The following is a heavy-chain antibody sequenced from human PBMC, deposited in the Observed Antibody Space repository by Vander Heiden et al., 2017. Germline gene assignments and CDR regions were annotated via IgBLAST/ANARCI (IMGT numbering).Heavy chain of an antibody. CDR3: ARGLTTLGY. CDR2: IWYDGSNK. V-gene: IGHV3-33*01. CDR1: GFTFSSYG. J-gene: IGHJ4*02. D-gene: IGHD4-17*01. Sequence: QVQLVESGGGVVQPGRSLRLSCAPSGFTFSSYGMHWVRQAPGKGLEGVAVIWYDGSNKYYADSVKGRFTISRDNSKNTLYLQMNSLRAEDTAVYYCARGLTTLGYWGQGTLVTVSS.